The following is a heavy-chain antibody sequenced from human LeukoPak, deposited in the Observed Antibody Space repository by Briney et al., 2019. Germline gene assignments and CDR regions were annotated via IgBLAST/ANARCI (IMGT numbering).Heavy chain of an antibody. V-gene: IGHV3-53*01. CDR3: ARGGIPDYGDYVVLDY. J-gene: IGHJ4*02. CDR1: GFTVSSNY. CDR2: IYSGGST. Sequence: GGSLRLSCAASGFTVSSNYMSWVRQAPGKGLEWVSVIYSGGSTYYADSVKGRFTISRDNAKNSLYLQMNSLRAEDTAVYYCARGGIPDYGDYVVLDYWGQGTLVTVSS. D-gene: IGHD4-17*01.